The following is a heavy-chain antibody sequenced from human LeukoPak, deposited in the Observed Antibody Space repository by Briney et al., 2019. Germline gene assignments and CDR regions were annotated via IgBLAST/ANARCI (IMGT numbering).Heavy chain of an antibody. V-gene: IGHV3-15*01. CDR1: GFTFSNAC. CDR2: IKSKRDGGTT. CDR3: ARVAVVGYCSGGSCFYYMDV. J-gene: IGHJ6*03. D-gene: IGHD2-15*01. Sequence: GGSLTLSCAASGFTFSNACMRWVRQAPGKGLEGIGRIKSKRDGGTTVYSAPVKGRFTISRDDSKNTLYLQMNSLRAEDTAVYYCARVAVVGYCSGGSCFYYMDVWGKGTTVTVSS.